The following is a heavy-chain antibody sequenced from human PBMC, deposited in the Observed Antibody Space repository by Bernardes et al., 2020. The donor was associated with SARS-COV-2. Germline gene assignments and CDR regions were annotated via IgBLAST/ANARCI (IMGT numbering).Heavy chain of an antibody. V-gene: IGHV4-34*01. CDR1: GGSFSGYY. J-gene: IGHJ4*02. CDR2: INHSGST. Sequence: SETLSLTCGVYGGSFSGYYWSWIRQPPGKGLEWIGEINHSGSTKYNPSLKSRVTISVDTSKIQFSLKLNSVTAADTAVYYCAGGGRGDYGPLDYWGQGTLVTVSS. CDR3: AGGGRGDYGPLDY. D-gene: IGHD4-17*01.